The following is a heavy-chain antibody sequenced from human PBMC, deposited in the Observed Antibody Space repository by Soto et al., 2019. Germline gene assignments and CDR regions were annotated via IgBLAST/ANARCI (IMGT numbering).Heavy chain of an antibody. J-gene: IGHJ6*02. CDR2: INHSGST. Sequence: SETLSLTCAVYGGSFSGYYWSWIRQPPGKGLEWIGEINHSGSTNYTPSLKSRVTISVDTSKNQFSLKLSSVTAADTAVYYCASSGGYCSGGSCYLPTVYYYYGMDVWGQGTTVTVSS. V-gene: IGHV4-34*01. CDR3: ASSGGYCSGGSCYLPTVYYYYGMDV. D-gene: IGHD2-15*01. CDR1: GGSFSGYY.